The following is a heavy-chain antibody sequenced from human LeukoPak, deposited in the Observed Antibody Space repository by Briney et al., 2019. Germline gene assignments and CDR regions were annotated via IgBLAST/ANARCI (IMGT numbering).Heavy chain of an antibody. CDR3: ARDPRGPTGYDTISRDTFDY. CDR2: ISGSGGIT. V-gene: IGHV3-23*01. J-gene: IGHJ4*02. Sequence: GGSLRLSCAASGFTFSSYAMSWVRQAPGKGLEWVSAISGSGGITSYADSVKGRFTISRDNSENTLFLQMDSLRTGDTALYYCARDPRGPTGYDTISRDTFDYWGQGTLVTVSS. D-gene: IGHD2-8*01. CDR1: GFTFSSYA.